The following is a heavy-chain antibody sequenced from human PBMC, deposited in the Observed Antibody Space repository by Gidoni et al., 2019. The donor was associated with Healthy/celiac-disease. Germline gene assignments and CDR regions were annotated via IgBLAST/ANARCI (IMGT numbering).Heavy chain of an antibody. V-gene: IGHV1-2*02. CDR1: GYTFPGYY. Sequence: QVQLVQSGAEVKKPGASVKVSCKASGYTFPGYYLHWVRQAPGQGLEWMGWINPNRGGTNYAQKFQGRVTMTRDTSISTAYMELSRLRSDDTAVYYCARAGFFLTGVLDYWGQGTLVTVSS. CDR2: INPNRGGT. CDR3: ARAGFFLTGVLDY. D-gene: IGHD7-27*01. J-gene: IGHJ4*02.